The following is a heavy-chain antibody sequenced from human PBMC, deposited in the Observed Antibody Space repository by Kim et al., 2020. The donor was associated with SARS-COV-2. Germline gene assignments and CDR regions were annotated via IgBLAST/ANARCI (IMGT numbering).Heavy chain of an antibody. CDR1: GGSISSGDYY. V-gene: IGHV4-30-4*01. J-gene: IGHJ4*02. Sequence: SETLSLTCTVSGGSISSGDYYWSWIRQPPGKGLEWIGYIYYSGSTYYNPSLKSRVTISVDTSKNQFSLKLSSVTAADTAVYYCATTYYHGSGSYYQIDYWGQGTLVTVSS. D-gene: IGHD3-10*01. CDR2: IYYSGST. CDR3: ATTYYHGSGSYYQIDY.